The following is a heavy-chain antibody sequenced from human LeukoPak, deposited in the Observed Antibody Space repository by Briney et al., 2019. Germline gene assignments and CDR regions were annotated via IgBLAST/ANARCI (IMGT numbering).Heavy chain of an antibody. CDR1: GGSISSYY. D-gene: IGHD3-10*01. CDR3: AREPFGYGSGSYRTFDI. Sequence: PSETLSLTCTVSGGSISSYYWSWIRQPPGKGLEWMGYIYYSGSTNYNPSLKSRVTISVDTSKNQFSLKLSSVTAADTAVYYCAREPFGYGSGSYRTFDIWGQGTMVTVSS. V-gene: IGHV4-59*01. CDR2: IYYSGST. J-gene: IGHJ3*02.